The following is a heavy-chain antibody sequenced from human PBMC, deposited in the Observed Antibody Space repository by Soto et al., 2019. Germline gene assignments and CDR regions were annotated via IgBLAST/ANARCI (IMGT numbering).Heavy chain of an antibody. CDR3: AKVRASYLSASYFFYGLEV. D-gene: IGHD2-21*01. V-gene: IGHV3-23*01. CDR2: ISGSGSSV. Sequence: EVQLLESGGGLVRPGGSLRLSCAASGFTFSHYVLSWVRQAPGGGLEWVSSISGSGSSVYLAESVRGRFAMSRDLSTNTVSLQMNSLTVEDTAIYYCAKVRASYLSASYFFYGLEVWGQGTTVTVSS. J-gene: IGHJ6*02. CDR1: GFTFSHYV.